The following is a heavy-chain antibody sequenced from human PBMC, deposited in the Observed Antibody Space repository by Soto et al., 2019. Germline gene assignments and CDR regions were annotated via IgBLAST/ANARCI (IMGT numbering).Heavy chain of an antibody. CDR2: ISGSGGST. V-gene: IGHV3-23*01. Sequence: EVQLLESGGGSVQPGGSLRLSCVASGHTFQNYAMTWVRQAPGKGLEWVSGISGSGGSTYYAVSVRGRFTITRDDSMNPLYLQMSILRAEDTAVYYCSKVSRGIGVVLAALNWRQGTLVTVPS. CDR1: GHTFQNYA. CDR3: SKVSRGIGVVLAALN. D-gene: IGHD2-2*01. J-gene: IGHJ4*02.